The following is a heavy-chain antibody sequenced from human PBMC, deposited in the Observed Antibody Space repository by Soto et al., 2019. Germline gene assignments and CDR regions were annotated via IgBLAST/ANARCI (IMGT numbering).Heavy chain of an antibody. CDR1: GGSISSGDYY. Sequence: SETLSLTCTVSGGSISSGDYYWSWIRQPPGKGLEWIGYIYYSGSTYYNPSLKSRVTISVDTSKNQFSLKLSSVTAADTAVYYCARHTTVTWFWYFDLWGSGTLVTVAS. CDR2: IYYSGST. V-gene: IGHV4-30-4*01. D-gene: IGHD4-17*01. CDR3: ARHTTVTWFWYFDL. J-gene: IGHJ2*01.